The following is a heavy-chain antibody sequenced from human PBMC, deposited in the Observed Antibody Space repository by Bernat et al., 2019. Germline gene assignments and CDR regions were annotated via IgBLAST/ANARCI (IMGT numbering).Heavy chain of an antibody. CDR2: ISGSGGST. V-gene: IGHV3-23*01. CDR3: SRVEQELPHHTTYYYYYGMDV. D-gene: IGHD6-13*01. Sequence: EVQLLESGGGLVQPGGSLRLSCAASGFTFSSYAMSWVRQAPGKGLEWVSAISGSGGSTYYADSVKGRFTISRDNCKNTLYLQMNSLRAEDTAVHYCSRVEQELPHHTTYYYYYGMDVWGQGTTVTVSS. CDR1: GFTFSSYA. J-gene: IGHJ6*02.